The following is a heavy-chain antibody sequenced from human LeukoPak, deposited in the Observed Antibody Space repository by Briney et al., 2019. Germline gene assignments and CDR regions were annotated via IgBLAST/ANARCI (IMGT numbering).Heavy chain of an antibody. D-gene: IGHD4-11*01. CDR2: ISGSGGST. CDR1: GFTFSSCA. CDR3: AKDRSGDYSEYFDY. Sequence: GGSLRLSCAASGFTFSSCAMSWVRQAPGKGLEWVSAISGSGGSTYYADSVKGRFTISTDNSKNTLYLQMNSLRAEDTAVYYCAKDRSGDYSEYFDYWGQGTLVTVSS. V-gene: IGHV3-23*01. J-gene: IGHJ4*02.